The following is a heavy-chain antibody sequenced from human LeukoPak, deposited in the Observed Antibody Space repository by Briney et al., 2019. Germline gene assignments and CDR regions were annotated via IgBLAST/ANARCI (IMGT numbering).Heavy chain of an antibody. CDR1: GGSCSGYY. Sequence: SETLSLTCAVYGGSCSGYYWSWIRQPPGKGLEWIGEINHSGSTNYNPSLNSRVTISVDTSKNQFSLKLSSVTAADTAVYYCARGQATSMDVWGQGTTVTVSS. CDR3: ARGQATSMDV. CDR2: INHSGST. J-gene: IGHJ6*02. V-gene: IGHV4-34*01. D-gene: IGHD5-24*01.